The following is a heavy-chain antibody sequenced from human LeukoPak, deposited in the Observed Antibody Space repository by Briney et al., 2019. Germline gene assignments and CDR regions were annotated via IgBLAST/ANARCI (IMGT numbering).Heavy chain of an antibody. D-gene: IGHD6-13*01. Sequence: GGSLRLSCAASGFTFSSCDMSWVRQAPGKGLEWVSAISGSGGSTYYADSVKGRFTISRDNSKNTLYLQMNSLRAEDTAVYYCAKDHAATHYYFDYWGQGTLVTVSS. CDR3: AKDHAATHYYFDY. J-gene: IGHJ4*02. CDR1: GFTFSSCD. V-gene: IGHV3-23*01. CDR2: ISGSGGST.